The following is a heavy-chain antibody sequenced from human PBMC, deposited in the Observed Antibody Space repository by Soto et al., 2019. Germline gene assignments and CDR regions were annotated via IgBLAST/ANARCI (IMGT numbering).Heavy chain of an antibody. Sequence: QVQLVQSGAEVKKPGSSVKVSCKASGGTFSRYAISWVRQAPGQGLEGMGGITPIFGTANYAQKFQGRVKITAGESTSTAYKELSSLRFEDTAVYYCARAIVGPTTTGWLDPWGQGTLVTVSS. CDR3: ARAIVGPTTTGWLDP. D-gene: IGHD1-26*01. V-gene: IGHV1-69*01. CDR2: ITPIFGTA. J-gene: IGHJ5*02. CDR1: GGTFSRYA.